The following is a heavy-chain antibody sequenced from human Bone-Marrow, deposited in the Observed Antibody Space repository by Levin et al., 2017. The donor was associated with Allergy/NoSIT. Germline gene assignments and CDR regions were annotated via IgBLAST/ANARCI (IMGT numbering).Heavy chain of an antibody. CDR2: MWSGGNNK. V-gene: IGHV3-33*01. J-gene: IGHJ4*02. Sequence: GGSLRLSCAASGFTISTYAIHWVRQAPGRGLEWVAVMWSGGNNKYYADSVQGRFTISRDNSNNTVSLQMNSLRVEDTAVYYCARDGGEPQIEYFLDNWGQGTLVTVSS. CDR3: ARDGGEPQIEYFLDN. CDR1: GFTISTYA.